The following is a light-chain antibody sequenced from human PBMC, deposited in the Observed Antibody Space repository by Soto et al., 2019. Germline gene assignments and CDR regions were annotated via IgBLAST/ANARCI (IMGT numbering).Light chain of an antibody. V-gene: IGLV1-47*02. CDR2: SNN. CDR1: SSHIGSNY. J-gene: IGLJ7*01. Sequence: QSVLTQPPSASGTPGQRVTISCSGSSSHIGSNYVYWYQQLPGTAPKLLIYSNNQRPSGVPDRFSGSKSGTSASLAISGLRSEDEADYYCAAWDDSLSGPVFGGGTQLTVL. CDR3: AAWDDSLSGPV.